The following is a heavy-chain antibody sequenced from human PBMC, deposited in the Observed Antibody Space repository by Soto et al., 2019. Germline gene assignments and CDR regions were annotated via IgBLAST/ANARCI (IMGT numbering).Heavy chain of an antibody. CDR2: IHPSGST. Sequence: QVQLQQWGAGLLKPSETLSLTCAVYDGSLSDDYYTWTRQSPGKGLEWIGEIHPSGSTYYNPSLKTRVTLSQDTAQKQFSPNLLSVTAADTGEYCCSRRNDASQGGRTWGQGTLVTVSS. CDR3: SRRNDASQGGRT. CDR1: DGSLSDDY. V-gene: IGHV4-34*02. D-gene: IGHD1-1*01. J-gene: IGHJ5*02.